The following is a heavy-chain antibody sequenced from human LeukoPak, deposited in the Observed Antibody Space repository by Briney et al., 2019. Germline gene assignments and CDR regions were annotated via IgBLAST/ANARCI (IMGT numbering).Heavy chain of an antibody. CDR3: ANEIRPNDY. CDR1: EFTFSNHV. D-gene: IGHD6-6*01. V-gene: IGHV3-23*01. Sequence: GGSLRLSCAASEFTFSNHVMTWVRQAPGKGLEWVSSISISGDRTYYADSVKGRFTISRDNSKNTVYLQMNSLGAEDTAIYYCANEIRPNDYWGQGTLVTVSS. CDR2: ISISGDRT. J-gene: IGHJ4*02.